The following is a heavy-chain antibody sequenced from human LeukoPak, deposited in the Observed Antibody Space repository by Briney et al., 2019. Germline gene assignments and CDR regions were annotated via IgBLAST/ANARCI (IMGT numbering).Heavy chain of an antibody. V-gene: IGHV4-59*01. Sequence: SETLSLTCTVSGGSISSYYWSWIRQPPGKGLEWIGYIYYSGSTNYNPSLESRVTISVDTSKDQFSLKLSSVTAADTAVYYCASEGSSSSAFDYWGQGTLVTVSS. CDR3: ASEGSSSSAFDY. D-gene: IGHD6-13*01. CDR1: GGSISSYY. CDR2: IYYSGST. J-gene: IGHJ4*02.